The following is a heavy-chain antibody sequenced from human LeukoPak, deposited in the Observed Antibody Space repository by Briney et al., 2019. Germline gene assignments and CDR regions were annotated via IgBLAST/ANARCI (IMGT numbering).Heavy chain of an antibody. CDR3: ARDLYPWGTPFDY. Sequence: GGSLRLSCVASGFSFGTYWMSWLRQAPGQGLEWMGCIKEDGSEKYYMDSVKGRFTMSRDDARNLVYLQMNGLRAEDTAVYYCARDLYPWGTPFDYWGQGTLVTVSS. CDR1: GFSFGTYW. J-gene: IGHJ4*02. CDR2: IKEDGSEK. D-gene: IGHD3-16*01. V-gene: IGHV3-7*01.